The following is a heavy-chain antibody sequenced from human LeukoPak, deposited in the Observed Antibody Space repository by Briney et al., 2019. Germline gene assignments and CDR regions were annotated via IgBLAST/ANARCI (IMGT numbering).Heavy chain of an antibody. CDR3: ARDGSLVAQGWFDP. CDR2: IYYSGST. CDR1: GGSISSSSYY. Sequence: KPSETLSLTCTVSGGSISSSSYYWGWIRQPPGKGLEWIGSIYYSGSTYYNPSLKSRVTISVDTSKNQFSLKLSSVTAADTAVYYCARDGSLVAQGWFDPWGQGTLVTVSS. J-gene: IGHJ5*02. D-gene: IGHD2-21*01. V-gene: IGHV4-39*07.